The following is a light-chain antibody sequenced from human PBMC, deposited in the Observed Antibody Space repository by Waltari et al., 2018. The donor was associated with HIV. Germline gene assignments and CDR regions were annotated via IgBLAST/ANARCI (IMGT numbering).Light chain of an antibody. Sequence: VMTQSPATLSVSPGDRATLSCKTSQRISTNLAWYQQKPGQAPRLVIFDASTRATGIPARFSGSGSGTEFTLTISRLQSEDFAIYYCQQYSSWPPWTFGQGTEVEIK. V-gene: IGKV3-15*01. J-gene: IGKJ1*01. CDR1: QRISTN. CDR3: QQYSSWPPWT. CDR2: DAS.